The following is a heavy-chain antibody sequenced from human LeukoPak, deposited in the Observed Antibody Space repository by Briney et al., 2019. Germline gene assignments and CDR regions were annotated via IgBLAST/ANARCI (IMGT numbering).Heavy chain of an antibody. CDR2: INRNGGAI. V-gene: IGHV3-43*01. CDR1: GFTFADYS. D-gene: IGHD6-19*01. Sequence: GGSLRLSCSASGFTFADYSMHWVRQAPGKGLEWVSVINRNGGAIKYADSVKGRFIISRDNSKNSLYLQMNSLRTEDTALYYRTKEHSSGWPTIDYWGQGTLVTVSS. J-gene: IGHJ4*02. CDR3: TKEHSSGWPTIDY.